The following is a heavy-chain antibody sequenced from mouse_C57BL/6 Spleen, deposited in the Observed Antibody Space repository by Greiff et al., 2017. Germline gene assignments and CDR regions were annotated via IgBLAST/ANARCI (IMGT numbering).Heavy chain of an antibody. CDR1: GYTFTDSY. CDR2: INPNNGGT. CDR3: ARECHDYYGSSYPPCYFDV. D-gene: IGHD1-1*01. J-gene: IGHJ1*03. V-gene: IGHV1-26*01. Sequence: EVQLHQSGPELVKPGASVKISCKASGYTFTDSYMNWVQQSHGKSLEWIGDINPNNGGTSYNQKFKGKATLTVDKSSSTAYMELRSLTSEASAVXYCARECHDYYGSSYPPCYFDVWGTGTTVTVSS.